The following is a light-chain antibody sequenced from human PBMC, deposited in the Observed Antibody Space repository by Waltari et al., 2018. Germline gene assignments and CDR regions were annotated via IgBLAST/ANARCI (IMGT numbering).Light chain of an antibody. J-gene: IGKJ2*01. CDR1: QSVDNS. Sequence: EIVLTQSPATLSLSQGDRATLSCRASQSVDNSLGWYQQKPGQPPRLLIYDASKRATDTPARFSGSGSGSDFTLTISSLEPEDFAVYYCQQRSDWMFTFGQGTKLDIK. CDR2: DAS. CDR3: QQRSDWMFT. V-gene: IGKV3-11*01.